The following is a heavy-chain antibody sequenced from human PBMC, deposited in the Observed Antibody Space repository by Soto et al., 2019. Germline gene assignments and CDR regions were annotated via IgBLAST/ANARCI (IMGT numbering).Heavy chain of an antibody. CDR2: IYSGGST. J-gene: IGHJ6*02. Sequence: PGGSLRLSCAASGFTFSSYAMSWVRQAPGKGLEWVSVIYSGGSTYYADSVKGRFTISRDNSKNTLCLQMNSLRAEDTAVYYCAREEGGLQGDNYGMDVWGQGTTVTVSS. CDR1: GFTFSSYA. V-gene: IGHV3-23*03. CDR3: AREEGGLQGDNYGMDV. D-gene: IGHD4-4*01.